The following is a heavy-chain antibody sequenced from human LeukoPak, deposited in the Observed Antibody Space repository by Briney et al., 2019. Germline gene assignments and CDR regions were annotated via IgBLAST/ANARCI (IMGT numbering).Heavy chain of an antibody. CDR1: GFTFSTYA. V-gene: IGHV3-23*01. D-gene: IGHD6-13*01. Sequence: GGSLRLSCAASGFTFSTYAMSWVRQAPGKGLEWVSAISGSGGSTYYADSVKGRFTISRDNSKNTLYLQMKSLRAEDTSIYFCAKALEQETVIALDSWGQGTLVTVSS. CDR3: AKALEQETVIALDS. J-gene: IGHJ4*02. CDR2: ISGSGGST.